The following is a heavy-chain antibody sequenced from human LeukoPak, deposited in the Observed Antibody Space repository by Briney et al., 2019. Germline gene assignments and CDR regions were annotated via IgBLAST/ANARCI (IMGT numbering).Heavy chain of an antibody. D-gene: IGHD3-10*01. CDR1: GYTFTSYG. V-gene: IGHV1-18*04. CDR3: ARSTMVRGVNWFDP. Sequence: ASVKVSCKASGYTFTSYGISWVRQAPGQGLEWMGWISAYNGNTNYARKLQGRVTMTTDTSTSTAYMELRSLRSDDTAVYYCARSTMVRGVNWFDPWGQGTLVTVSS. CDR2: ISAYNGNT. J-gene: IGHJ5*02.